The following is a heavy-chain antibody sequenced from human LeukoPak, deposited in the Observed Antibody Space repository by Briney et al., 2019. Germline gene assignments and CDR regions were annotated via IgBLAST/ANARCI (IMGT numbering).Heavy chain of an antibody. Sequence: SETLSLTCTVSGGSISNYYWSWIRQPPGKGLEWIGYIYYSGSTNYNPSLKSRVTISVDTSKNQFSLKLSPVTAADTAVYYCARPQYGDYYYGMDVWGQGTTVTVSS. J-gene: IGHJ6*02. V-gene: IGHV4-59*01. CDR3: ARPQYGDYYYGMDV. D-gene: IGHD4-17*01. CDR2: IYYSGST. CDR1: GGSISNYY.